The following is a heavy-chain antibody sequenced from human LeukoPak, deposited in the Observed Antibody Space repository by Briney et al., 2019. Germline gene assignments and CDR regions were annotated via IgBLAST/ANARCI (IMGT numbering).Heavy chain of an antibody. Sequence: PSETLSLTCTVPGGSISSGSYYWSWIRQPAGKGLEWIGRIYTSGSSNYNPSLKSRVTISVDTSKNQFSLKLSSVTAADTAVYYRARGMRDGYNKWFDPWGQGTLVTVSS. V-gene: IGHV4-61*02. D-gene: IGHD5-24*01. J-gene: IGHJ5*02. CDR2: IYTSGSS. CDR1: GGSISSGSYY. CDR3: ARGMRDGYNKWFDP.